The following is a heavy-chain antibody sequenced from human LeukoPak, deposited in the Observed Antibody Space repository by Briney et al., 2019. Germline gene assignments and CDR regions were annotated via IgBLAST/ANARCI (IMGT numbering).Heavy chain of an antibody. D-gene: IGHD3-10*01. J-gene: IGHJ4*02. CDR3: ARGGLLWFGELLPLDY. V-gene: IGHV1-2*04. CDR2: INPNSGGT. CDR1: GYTFTGYY. Sequence: ASVKVSCKASGYTFTGYYMHWVRQAPGQGLEWMGWINPNSGGTNYAQKFQGWVTMTRDTSISTAYMELSRLRSDDTAVYYCARGGLLWFGELLPLDYWGQGTLVTVSS.